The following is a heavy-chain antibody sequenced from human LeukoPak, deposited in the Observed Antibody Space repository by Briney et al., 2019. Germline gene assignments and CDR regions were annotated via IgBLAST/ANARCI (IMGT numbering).Heavy chain of an antibody. V-gene: IGHV4-31*03. Sequence: PSETLSLTCTVSGGSISSGGYYWSWIRQHPGKGLEWIGYIYYSGSTYYNPSLKSRVTISVDTSKNQFSLKLSSVTAADTAVYYCVSTVRGVIDYWGQGTLVTVSS. D-gene: IGHD3-10*01. CDR1: GGSISSGGYY. J-gene: IGHJ4*02. CDR2: IYYSGST. CDR3: VSTVRGVIDY.